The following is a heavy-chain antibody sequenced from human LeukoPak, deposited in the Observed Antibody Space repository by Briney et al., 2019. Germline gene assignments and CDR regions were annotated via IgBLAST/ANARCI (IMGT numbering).Heavy chain of an antibody. CDR2: INVANGDT. J-gene: IGHJ4*02. Sequence: GASVKVSCKASGSTFTAHAVHWVRPAPGQRLEWMGWINVANGDTGYSQKFQDRVTITRDTSASTGYMEMSSLISEDTAVYYCASKSRGESRPFDYWGQGTLVTVSS. CDR1: GSTFTAHA. CDR3: ASKSRGESRPFDY. D-gene: IGHD3-16*01. V-gene: IGHV1-3*01.